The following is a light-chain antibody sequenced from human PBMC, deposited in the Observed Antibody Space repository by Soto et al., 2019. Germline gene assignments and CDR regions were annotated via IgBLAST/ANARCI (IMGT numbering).Light chain of an antibody. CDR2: QNN. CDR1: KLGGKY. V-gene: IGLV3-1*01. Sequence: SYELTQPPSVSVSPGQTASITCFGNKLGGKYACWYQQKPGQFPVLVIYQNNRRPSDIPERFSGSNSGNTAALTISGTQGMDEADYYCQAWDSGTVVFGGGTKLTVL. J-gene: IGLJ3*02. CDR3: QAWDSGTVV.